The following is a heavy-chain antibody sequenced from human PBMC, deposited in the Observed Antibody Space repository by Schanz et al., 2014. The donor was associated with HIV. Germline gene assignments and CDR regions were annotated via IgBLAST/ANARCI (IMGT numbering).Heavy chain of an antibody. CDR2: IYHSGST. CDR1: GYSISRGGYY. CDR3: ARDLVGTRGWFDP. J-gene: IGHJ5*02. V-gene: IGHV4-31*02. Sequence: QVHLQESGPGLVKPSQTLSLTCSVSGYSISRGGYYWSWIRQHPGKGLEWIGYIYHSGSTYYNPSLKTRVTISVDTSKNQFSLKLSSVTAADTAVYYCARDLVGTRGWFDPWGQGTLVTVSS. D-gene: IGHD2-2*01.